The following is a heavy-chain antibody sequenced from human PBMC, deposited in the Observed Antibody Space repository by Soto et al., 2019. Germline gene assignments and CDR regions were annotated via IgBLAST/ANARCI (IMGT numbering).Heavy chain of an antibody. V-gene: IGHV2-5*02. J-gene: IGHJ3*01. CDR1: GFSLTTSGVG. CDR3: AHRLGQSGSNWDSGAYDF. Sequence: QITLKESGPTLVKPTQTLTLTCTLSGFSLTTSGVGVGWIRQPPGKALEWLAVIYWDDDKRYSPSLKSRLTVIKDXXEXQXXLIMTNMDPVDTATYYCAHRLGQSGSNWDSGAYDFWGEGTMVTVST. CDR2: IYWDDDK. D-gene: IGHD6-13*01.